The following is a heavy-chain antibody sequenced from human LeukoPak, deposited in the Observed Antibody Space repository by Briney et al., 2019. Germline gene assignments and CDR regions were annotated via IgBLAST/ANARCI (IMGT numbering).Heavy chain of an antibody. D-gene: IGHD5-12*01. CDR1: GFTVSSNY. V-gene: IGHV3-53*01. CDR3: ATVIVATPNYYYYGMDV. CDR2: IYSGGST. J-gene: IGHJ6*02. Sequence: GGSLRLSCAASGFTVSSNYMSWVRQAPGKGLEWVSVIYSGGSTYYADSVKGRFTISRDNSKNTLYLQMNSLRAEDTAVYYCATVIVATPNYYYYGMDVWGQGTTVTVSS.